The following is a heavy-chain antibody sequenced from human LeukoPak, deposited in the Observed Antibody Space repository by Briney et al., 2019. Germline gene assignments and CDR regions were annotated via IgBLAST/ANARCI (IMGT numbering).Heavy chain of an antibody. Sequence: SETLSLTCTVSGGSISSSSYYWGWIRQPPGKGLERIGSIYYSGSTYYNPSLKSRVTISVDTSKNQFSLKLSSVTAADTAVYYCARLAELLKLIDYWGQGTLVTVSS. CDR3: ARLAELLKLIDY. V-gene: IGHV4-39*01. J-gene: IGHJ4*02. CDR1: GGSISSSSYY. D-gene: IGHD3-10*01. CDR2: IYYSGST.